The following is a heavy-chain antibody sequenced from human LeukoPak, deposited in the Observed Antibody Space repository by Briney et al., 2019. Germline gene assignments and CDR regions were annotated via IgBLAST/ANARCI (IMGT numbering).Heavy chain of an antibody. CDR3: AYSGSYGHLGY. D-gene: IGHD1-26*01. CDR1: GGSISSNAYY. Sequence: SQTLSLTCTVSGGSISSNAYYWAWIRQPPGKGLEWIGSIYSSVSTYYNPSLKSRVTISVDTSKNQFSLRLSSVTAADTALYYCAYSGSYGHLGYWGQGIPVTVSS. J-gene: IGHJ4*02. V-gene: IGHV4-39*01. CDR2: IYSSVST.